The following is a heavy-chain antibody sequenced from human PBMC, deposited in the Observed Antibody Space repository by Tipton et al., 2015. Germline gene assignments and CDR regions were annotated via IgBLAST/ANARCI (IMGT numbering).Heavy chain of an antibody. CDR3: ARGHYVSGWYSHYFDL. CDR1: GGSISNYY. D-gene: IGHD6-19*01. V-gene: IGHV4-59*12. CDR2: ISYSGSP. Sequence: TLSLTCTVSGGSISNYYWNWIRQPSGKGLEWIGYISYSGSPNYNPSLRSRVTISVDASKNQFSLQLSSITAADTAVYYCARGHYVSGWYSHYFDLWGRGSLVTASS. J-gene: IGHJ2*01.